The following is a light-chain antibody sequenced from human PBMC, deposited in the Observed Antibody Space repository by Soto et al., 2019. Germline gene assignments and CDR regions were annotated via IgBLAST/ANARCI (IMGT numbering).Light chain of an antibody. V-gene: IGLV2-14*01. CDR2: EVD. CDR1: SSDVGGYNY. CDR3: SSYTSSSTSFV. J-gene: IGLJ1*01. Sequence: QSVLTQPASVSGSPGQSITISCTGTSSDVGGYNYVSWYLHHPGQAPKLMIYEVDTRPSGVSDRFSGSKSGNTASLTISGLQAEDEADYYCSSYTSSSTSFVFGSGTK.